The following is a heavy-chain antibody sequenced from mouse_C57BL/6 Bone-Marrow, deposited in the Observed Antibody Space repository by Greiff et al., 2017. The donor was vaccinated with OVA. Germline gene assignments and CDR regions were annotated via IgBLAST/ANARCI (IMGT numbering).Heavy chain of an antibody. J-gene: IGHJ3*01. V-gene: IGHV1-55*01. CDR3: ARDGSSPAWFAD. Sequence: VQLQQPGAELVKPGASVKMSCKASGYTFTSYWITWVKQRPGQGLEWIGDIYPGSGSTNYNEKFKSKATLTVDTSSSTAYMQLSSLTSEDSAVYYCARDGSSPAWFADWGQGTLVTVSA. CDR1: GYTFTSYW. D-gene: IGHD1-1*01. CDR2: IYPGSGST.